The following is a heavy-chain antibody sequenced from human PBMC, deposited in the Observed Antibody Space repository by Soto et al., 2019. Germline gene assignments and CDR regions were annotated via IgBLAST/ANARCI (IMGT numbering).Heavy chain of an antibody. V-gene: IGHV4-30-4*01. CDR2: IYYSGST. Sequence: SETLSLTCTVSGGSISSGDYYWSWIRQPPGKGLEWIGYIYYSGSTYYNPSLKSRVTISVDTSKNQFSLKLSSVTAADTAVYYCARVGGKLLLPNWFDPWGQGTLVTVSS. CDR1: GGSISSGDYY. J-gene: IGHJ5*02. D-gene: IGHD2-15*01. CDR3: ARVGGKLLLPNWFDP.